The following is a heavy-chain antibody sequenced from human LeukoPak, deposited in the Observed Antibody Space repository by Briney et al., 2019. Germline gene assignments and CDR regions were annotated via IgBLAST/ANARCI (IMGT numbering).Heavy chain of an antibody. V-gene: IGHV4-59*08. D-gene: IGHD3-10*01. Sequence: NPSETLSLTCTVSGGSISSYYWSWIRQPPGKGLEWIGYIYYSGSTNYSPSLKSRVTISVDTSKNQFSLKLSSVTAADTAVYYCARGSPGARAFDYWGQGTLVTVSS. CDR1: GGSISSYY. J-gene: IGHJ4*02. CDR3: ARGSPGARAFDY. CDR2: IYYSGST.